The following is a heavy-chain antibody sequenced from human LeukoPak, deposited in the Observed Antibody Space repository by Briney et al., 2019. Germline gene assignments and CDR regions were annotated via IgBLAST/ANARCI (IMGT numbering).Heavy chain of an antibody. CDR3: ARGPYCSSTSCYTYNNYYYYYGMDV. CDR1: GGSFSGYY. V-gene: IGHV4-34*01. D-gene: IGHD2-2*01. J-gene: IGHJ6*02. CDR2: INHSGST. Sequence: SETLSLTCAVYGGSFSGYYWSWIRQPPGKGLEWIGEINHSGSTNYNPSLKSRVTISVDTSKNQFSLKLSSVTAADTAVYYCARGPYCSSTSCYTYNNYYYYYGMDVWGQGTTVTVSS.